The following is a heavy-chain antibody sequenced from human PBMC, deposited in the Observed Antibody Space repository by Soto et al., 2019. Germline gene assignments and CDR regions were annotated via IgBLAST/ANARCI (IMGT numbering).Heavy chain of an antibody. CDR2: IYYSGST. CDR3: ARVIIGCTNGVCYDAFDI. D-gene: IGHD2-8*01. Sequence: SETLSLTCTVSGGSISSGDYYWSWIRQPPGKGLEWIGYIYYSGSTYYNPSLKSRVTISVDTSKNQFSLKLSSVTAADTAVYYCARVIIGCTNGVCYDAFDIWGQGTMVTVSS. J-gene: IGHJ3*02. V-gene: IGHV4-30-4*01. CDR1: GGSISSGDYY.